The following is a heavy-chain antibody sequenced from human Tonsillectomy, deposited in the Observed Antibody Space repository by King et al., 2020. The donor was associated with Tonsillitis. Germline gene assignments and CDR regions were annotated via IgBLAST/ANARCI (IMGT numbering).Heavy chain of an antibody. V-gene: IGHV1-18*01. J-gene: IGHJ4*02. D-gene: IGHD4-17*01. Sequence: VQLVQSGAEVKKPWAAVKVSCKASCYTFTSYGIICVRQAPGQGLELLVWISTSNANRNYLQKFQGRVTMTTDTSTRTAYMELRSLGSDDTAVYYCARDRGDYVSDYWGQGTLVTVSS. CDR1: CYTFTSYG. CDR3: ARDRGDYVSDY. CDR2: ISTSNANR.